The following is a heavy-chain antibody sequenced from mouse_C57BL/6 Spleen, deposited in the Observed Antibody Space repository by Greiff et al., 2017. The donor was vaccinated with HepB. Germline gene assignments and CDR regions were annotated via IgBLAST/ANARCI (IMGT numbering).Heavy chain of an antibody. CDR3: ARQEGYYDYDGYAMDY. Sequence: EVQLQESGGDLVKPGGSLKLSCAASGFTFSSYGMSWVRQTPDKRLEWVATISSGGSYTYYPDSVKGRFTISRDNAKNTLYLQMSSLKSEDTAMYYCARQEGYYDYDGYAMDYWGQGTSVTVSS. D-gene: IGHD2-4*01. CDR1: GFTFSSYG. V-gene: IGHV5-6*01. CDR2: ISSGGSYT. J-gene: IGHJ4*01.